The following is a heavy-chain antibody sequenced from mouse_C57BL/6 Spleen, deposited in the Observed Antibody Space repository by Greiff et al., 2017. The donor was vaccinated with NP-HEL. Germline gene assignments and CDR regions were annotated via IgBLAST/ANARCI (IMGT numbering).Heavy chain of an antibody. CDR3: ARSKRTPFDV. CDR1: GYTFTSYC. V-gene: IGHV1-64*01. Sequence: QVQLQQSGAELVKPGASVKLSCKASGYTFTSYCMHWVKQRPGQGLEWIGMIHPNSGSTNYNEKFKSKATLTVDKSSSTAYMQLSSLTSEDSAFYYCARSKRTPFDVWGTGTTVTVSS. CDR2: IHPNSGST. J-gene: IGHJ1*03.